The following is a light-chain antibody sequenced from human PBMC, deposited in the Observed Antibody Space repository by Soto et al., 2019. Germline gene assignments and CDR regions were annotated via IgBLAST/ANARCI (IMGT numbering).Light chain of an antibody. CDR1: QSVNSH. J-gene: IGKJ4*01. CDR2: GAS. Sequence: RVMKQSPATLPVSPGERATLSCRTSQSVNSHLAWYQHKPGQAPRLLIYGASSRATGIPTRFSGSGSGPEFTLTIDSLQSEDFAIYFCQQYTNWPGTFAGGTKVDI. V-gene: IGKV3-15*01. CDR3: QQYTNWPGT.